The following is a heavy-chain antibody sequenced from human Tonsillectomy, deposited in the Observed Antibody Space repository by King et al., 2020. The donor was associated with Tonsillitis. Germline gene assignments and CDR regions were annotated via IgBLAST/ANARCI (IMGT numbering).Heavy chain of an antibody. CDR3: ARGTTSAAFDI. V-gene: IGHV2-5*02. CDR2: IYWDDDE. Sequence: TLKESGPTLVKPSQTLTLTCTFSGFSLSTSGVGVGWVRQPPGKALEWLALIYWDDDERSSPSLKNRLTITKDTPKNQVVLTMTNMDPVDTGTYYCARGTTSAAFDIWGQGIMVIVSS. J-gene: IGHJ3*02. CDR1: GFSLSTSGVG. D-gene: IGHD1-26*01.